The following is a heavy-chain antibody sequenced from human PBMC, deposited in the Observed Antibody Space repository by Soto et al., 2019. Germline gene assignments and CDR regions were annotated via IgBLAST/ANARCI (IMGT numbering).Heavy chain of an antibody. J-gene: IGHJ3*02. V-gene: IGHV4-31*03. D-gene: IGHD6-19*01. CDR3: ARYNSVIAVAAHADAFDI. CDR2: IYYSGST. Sequence: PSETLSLTCTVSGGSISSGGYYWSWIRQHPGKGLEWIGYIYYSGSTYYNPSLKSRVTISVDTSKNQFSLKLSSVTAADTAVYYCARYNSVIAVAAHADAFDIWTQRTTVTVSS. CDR1: GGSISSGGYY.